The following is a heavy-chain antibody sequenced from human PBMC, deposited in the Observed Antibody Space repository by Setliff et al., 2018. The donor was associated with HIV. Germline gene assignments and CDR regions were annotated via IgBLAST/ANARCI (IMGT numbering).Heavy chain of an antibody. J-gene: IGHJ5*02. V-gene: IGHV4-34*01. D-gene: IGHD3-10*01. Sequence: SETLSLTCAVYTESLTRYDWAWIRQSPEKGLEWIGEIDDSGSIIYNPSLQSRVTTSVDTSKNQFSLKVRSLTAADTGLYYCARVKSIKTTLVRLWPRFDLWGQGTQVTVSS. CDR1: TESLTRYD. CDR2: IDDSGSI. CDR3: ARVKSIKTTLVRLWPRFDL.